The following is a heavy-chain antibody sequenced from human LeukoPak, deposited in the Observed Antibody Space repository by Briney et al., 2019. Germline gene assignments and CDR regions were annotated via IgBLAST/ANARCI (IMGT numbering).Heavy chain of an antibody. Sequence: PGGSLRLSCAASGCNFNIYALHWVRQAPGKGLEWVAVISEDESSKKYAESVQGRFTISRDNSKKTLNLQLNSLRPVDTAVYYCARDGGEGFETFDQWGQGTLVTVSS. J-gene: IGHJ4*02. CDR3: ARDGGEGFETFDQ. CDR1: GCNFNIYA. CDR2: ISEDESSK. V-gene: IGHV3-30*04. D-gene: IGHD3-16*01.